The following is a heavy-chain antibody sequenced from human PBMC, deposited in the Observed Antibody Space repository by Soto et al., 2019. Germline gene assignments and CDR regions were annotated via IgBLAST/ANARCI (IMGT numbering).Heavy chain of an antibody. D-gene: IGHD2-2*02. J-gene: IGHJ4*02. CDR2: ISAYNGNT. CDR3: ARDTPCSSTSCYTTGFDY. V-gene: IGHV1-18*04. CDR1: GYTFTSYG. Sequence: GASVKVSCKASGYTFTSYGISWVRQAPGQGLEWMGWISAYNGNTNYAQKLQGRVTMTTDTSTSTAYMELRSLRSDDTAVYYCARDTPCSSTSCYTTGFDYWGRGTLVTVSS.